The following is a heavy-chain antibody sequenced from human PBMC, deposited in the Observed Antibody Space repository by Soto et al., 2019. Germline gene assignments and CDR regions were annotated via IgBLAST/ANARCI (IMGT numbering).Heavy chain of an antibody. CDR2: IYPGDSDT. V-gene: IGHV5-51*01. D-gene: IGHD6-13*01. CDR3: ARAGYSSSRFTGDYYYYVMDG. CDR1: GYSFTSYW. J-gene: IGHJ6*02. Sequence: ESLKISCKGSGYSFTSYWIGWVRQMPGKGLEWMGIIYPGDSDTRYSPSFQGQVTISADKSISTAYLQWSSLKASDTAMYYCARAGYSSSRFTGDYYYYVMDGWGQGTTVTVSS.